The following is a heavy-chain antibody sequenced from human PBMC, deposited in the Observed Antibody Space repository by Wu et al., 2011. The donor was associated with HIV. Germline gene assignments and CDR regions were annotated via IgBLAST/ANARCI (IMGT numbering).Heavy chain of an antibody. V-gene: IGHV1-2*02. J-gene: IGHJ4*02. Sequence: QVQLVQSGAEVKKPGASVKVSCKASGYTFTGYNMHWVRQAPGQGLEWMGWINPNSGATNYAQKFQGRVTMTRDTSISTAYMELSRLRSDDTAVYYCARDRRGDVDTAMVTRELDYWGQGTLVTVSS. CDR2: INPNSGAT. CDR3: ARDRRGDVDTAMVTRELDY. D-gene: IGHD5-18*01. CDR1: GYTFTGYN.